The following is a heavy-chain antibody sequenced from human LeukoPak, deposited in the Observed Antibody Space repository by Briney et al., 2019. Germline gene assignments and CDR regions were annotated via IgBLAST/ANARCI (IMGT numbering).Heavy chain of an antibody. D-gene: IGHD6-19*01. CDR1: GYTFTSYE. CDR2: MNPNSGNT. CDR3: ARGQEAVAVDY. J-gene: IGHJ4*02. V-gene: IGHV1-8*01. Sequence: ASVKVSCKASGYTFTSYEINWVRQATGQGLEWMGWMNPNSGNTGYAQKFQGRVTMTMNTSISTAYMGLSSVRSEDTAVYYCARGQEAVAVDYWGQGTLVTVSS.